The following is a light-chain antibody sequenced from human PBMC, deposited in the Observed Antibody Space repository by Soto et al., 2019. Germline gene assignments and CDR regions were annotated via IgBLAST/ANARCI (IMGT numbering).Light chain of an antibody. Sequence: DIQMTQSPSTLSASVGDRVTITCRASQSASIWLAWYQHKPGKAPKVLIWDASTLHRGVPSRFSGSGSGTEFALTISSLQPDDFATYYCQQYNGYSTWTFGQGTKVDIK. CDR3: QQYNGYSTWT. V-gene: IGKV1-5*01. CDR2: DAS. CDR1: QSASIW. J-gene: IGKJ1*01.